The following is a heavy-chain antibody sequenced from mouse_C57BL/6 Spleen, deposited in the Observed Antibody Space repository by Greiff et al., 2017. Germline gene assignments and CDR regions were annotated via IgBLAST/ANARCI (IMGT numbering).Heavy chain of an antibody. CDR2: ILPGSGST. CDR1: GYTFTGYW. Sequence: VKLKQSGAELMKPGASVKLSCKATGYTFTGYWIEWVKQRPGHGLEWIGEILPGSGSTNYNEKFKGKATFTADTSSNTAYMQLSSLTTEDSAIYYCARWLGYDYGRVFAYWGQGTLVTVSA. D-gene: IGHD2-4*01. J-gene: IGHJ3*01. V-gene: IGHV1-9*01. CDR3: ARWLGYDYGRVFAY.